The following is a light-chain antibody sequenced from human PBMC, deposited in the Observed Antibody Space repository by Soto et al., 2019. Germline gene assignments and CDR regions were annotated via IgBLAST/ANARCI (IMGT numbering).Light chain of an antibody. CDR2: GAS. CDR3: QQSYSPPPIT. V-gene: IGKV1-16*02. J-gene: IGKJ5*01. CDR1: QDINNY. Sequence: IQMTQYPSSLSASVVDRVTITCRASQDINNYLAWYQQKPGKAPKSLIYGASSLQSGVPSNFSGCGSGTDFTLTISSLQPEDFATYYCQQSYSPPPITFGQGTRLENK.